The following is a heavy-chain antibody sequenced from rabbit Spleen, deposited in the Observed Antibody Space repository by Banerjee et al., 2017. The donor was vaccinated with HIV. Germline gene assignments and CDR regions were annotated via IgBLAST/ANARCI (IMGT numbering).Heavy chain of an antibody. Sequence: QEQLVESGGDLVTPGGTLTLTCTASGFSFSSGYDMCWVRQAPGKGLEWIACIAGSQSGFTYSATWAKGRFTCSKTSSTTVTLQMTSLTVADTATYFCARDTGSSFSSYGMDLWGQGTLVTVS. D-gene: IGHD4-2*01. J-gene: IGHJ6*01. CDR3: ARDTGSSFSSYGMDL. V-gene: IGHV1S45*01. CDR1: GFSFSSGYD. CDR2: IAGSQSGFT.